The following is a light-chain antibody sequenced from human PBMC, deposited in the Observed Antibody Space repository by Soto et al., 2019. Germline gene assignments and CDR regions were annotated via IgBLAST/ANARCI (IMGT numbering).Light chain of an antibody. J-gene: IGKJ5*01. CDR1: QIVTSSQ. V-gene: IGKV3-20*01. CDR3: HHYGSSPLT. Sequence: IVLTQSPCTLPFSQIEVVSLSCRAGQIVTSSQLAWYQQKPGQAPRLLVFGASSRVLGIPDRFSGSGSGTDFTLTISRLEPEDFAVYYCHHYGSSPLTFGKGTRLEIK. CDR2: GAS.